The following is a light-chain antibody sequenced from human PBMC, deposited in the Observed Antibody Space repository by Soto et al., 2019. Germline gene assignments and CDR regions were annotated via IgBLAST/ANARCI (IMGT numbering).Light chain of an antibody. J-gene: IGKJ5*01. CDR1: QSVSSSF. CDR2: GAS. V-gene: IGKV3-20*01. CDR3: QQYGNSPRT. Sequence: IVWTRSRGTLTFGPGEGATLSCRVSQSVSSSFLAWYQQKVGQAPRLLIYGASSRATGIPDRFSGSGSGTDFTLTMRRLEPEYFAVYYCQQYGNSPRTFAQGTRLEIK.